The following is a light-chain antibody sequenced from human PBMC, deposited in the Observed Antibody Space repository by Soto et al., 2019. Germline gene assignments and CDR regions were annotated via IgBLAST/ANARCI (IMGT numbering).Light chain of an antibody. J-gene: IGKJ2*01. CDR3: QQYQSYPLT. CDR2: KAS. V-gene: IGKV1-5*03. CDR1: QSIGSW. Sequence: DIQMTQSPSTMSASVGDRVTITCRASQSIGSWLAWSQQKPGKAPKLLIYKASSLKSGVPSRFSGSGSGTEFTLNISSLKPDAFATYDCQQYQSYPLTFGQGTKLEIK.